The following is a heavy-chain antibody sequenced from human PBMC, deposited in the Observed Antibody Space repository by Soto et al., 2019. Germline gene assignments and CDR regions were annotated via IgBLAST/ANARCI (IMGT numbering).Heavy chain of an antibody. CDR3: ARDRAAVASTFDY. CDR1: GYFMTNGNY. J-gene: IGHJ4*02. CDR2: IYYTGRT. D-gene: IGHD6-13*01. V-gene: IGHV4-38-2*02. Sequence: SETLSLTCAVSGYFMTNGNYWGWIRQSPGKVLEWIGSIYYTGRTYYNPSLKSRVTMSVDTSKNKFSLKLTSVTAADTAVYYCARDRAAVASTFDYWGPGTLVTVSS.